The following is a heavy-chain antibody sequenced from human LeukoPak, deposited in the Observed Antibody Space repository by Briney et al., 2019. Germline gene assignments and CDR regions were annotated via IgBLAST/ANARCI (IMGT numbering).Heavy chain of an antibody. D-gene: IGHD6-6*01. J-gene: IGHJ5*02. CDR1: GFTFSSYS. Sequence: GGSLRLSCAASGFTFSSYSMNWVRQAPGKGLEWVSSISSSSSYIYYADSVKGRFTISRDNAKNSLYLQVNSLRAEDTALYHCARDGDGIAARPVWFDPWGQGTLVTVSS. CDR2: ISSSSSYI. V-gene: IGHV3-21*04. CDR3: ARDGDGIAARPVWFDP.